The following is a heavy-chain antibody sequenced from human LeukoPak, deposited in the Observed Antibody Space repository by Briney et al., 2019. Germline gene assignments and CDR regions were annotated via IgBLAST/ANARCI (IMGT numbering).Heavy chain of an antibody. D-gene: IGHD3/OR15-3a*01. CDR1: GAFIKREGFN. V-gene: IGHV4-39*01. CDR2: IFYNGNT. CDR3: TRRPKEPGFWTGYVDS. J-gene: IGHJ4*02. Sequence: SETLSLTCSVSGAFIKREGFNWDWIRQPPGKGLEYIVSIFYNGNTYYNPSLKSRVTISVDTSKNQFSLKLTSLTAADTAVYYCTRRPKEPGFWTGYVDSWGQGTLVTVSS.